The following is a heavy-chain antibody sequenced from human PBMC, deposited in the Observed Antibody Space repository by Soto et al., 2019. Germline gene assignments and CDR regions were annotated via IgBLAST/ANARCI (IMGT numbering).Heavy chain of an antibody. CDR1: GFTFSSYA. D-gene: IGHD3-10*01. CDR3: ARVRGHRSRDGYKTVDY. J-gene: IGHJ4*02. Sequence: GGSLRLSCAASGFTFSSYAMSWVRQAPGKGLEWVSAISGSGGSTYYADSVKGRFTISRDNSKNTLYLQMNSLRAEDTAVYYCARVRGHRSRDGYKTVDYWGQGTLVTVSS. CDR2: ISGSGGST. V-gene: IGHV3-23*01.